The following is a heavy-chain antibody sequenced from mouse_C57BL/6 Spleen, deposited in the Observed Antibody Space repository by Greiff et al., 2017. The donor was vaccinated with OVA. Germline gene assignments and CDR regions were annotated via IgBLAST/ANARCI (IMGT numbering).Heavy chain of an antibody. D-gene: IGHD1-1*01. CDR2: IDPETGGT. V-gene: IGHV1-15*01. CDR3: TRKYYYGSPYYAMDY. J-gene: IGHJ4*01. Sequence: VKLQQSGAELVRPGASVTLSCKASGYTFTDYEMHWVKQTPVDGLEWIGAIDPETGGTAYHPKFKGKAILTCDKYSSTAYMELRSRTSEDSAVYYCTRKYYYGSPYYAMDYWGQGTSVTVAS. CDR1: GYTFTDYE.